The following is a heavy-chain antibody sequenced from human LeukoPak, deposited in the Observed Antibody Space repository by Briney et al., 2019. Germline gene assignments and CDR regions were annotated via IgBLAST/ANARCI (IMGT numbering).Heavy chain of an antibody. CDR3: ARWGPIYGDGFDY. V-gene: IGHV4-34*01. Sequence: PSETLSLTCAVYGGSFSGYYWSWIRQPPGKGLEWIGEINHSGSTNYNPSLKSRVTISVDTSKNQFSLKLSSVTAADTAAYYCARWGPIYGDGFDYWGQGTLVTVSS. D-gene: IGHD4-17*01. CDR2: INHSGST. CDR1: GGSFSGYY. J-gene: IGHJ4*02.